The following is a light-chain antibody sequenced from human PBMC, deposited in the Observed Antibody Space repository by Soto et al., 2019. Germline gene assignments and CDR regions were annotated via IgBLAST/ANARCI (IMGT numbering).Light chain of an antibody. V-gene: IGLV2-14*01. J-gene: IGLJ1*01. CDR1: SSDVGGYDY. Sequence: QSALTQPASVSGSPGQSITISCTGTSSDVGGYDYVSWYQHHPGKAPKLLIFEVNNRPSGVSNRFAGSKSGNTASLTISGLQVEDAAYYCCTSYTIRSTYVFGTGTKLTVL. CDR2: EVN. CDR3: TSYTIRSTYV.